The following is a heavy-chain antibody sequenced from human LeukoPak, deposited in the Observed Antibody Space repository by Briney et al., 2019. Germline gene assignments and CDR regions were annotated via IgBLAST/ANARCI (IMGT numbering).Heavy chain of an antibody. J-gene: IGHJ4*02. V-gene: IGHV1-8*02. D-gene: IGHD6-13*01. CDR3: ARDQGIAAAGWGLFY. Sequence: ASVKVSCKASGYTFTSYDINWVRQAAGQGLEWMGWMNPNSGNTGYAQKFQGRVTMTRNTSISTAYMELSSLRSEDTAVYYCARDQGIAAAGWGLFYWGQGTLVTVSS. CDR1: GYTFTSYD. CDR2: MNPNSGNT.